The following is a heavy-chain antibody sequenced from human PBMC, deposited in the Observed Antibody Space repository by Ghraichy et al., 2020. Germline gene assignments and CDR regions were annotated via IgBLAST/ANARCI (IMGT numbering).Heavy chain of an antibody. Sequence: GGSLRLSCAASGFTFSSYWMHWVRQAPGKGLVWVSRINSDGSSTSYADSVKGRFTISRDNAKNTLYLQMNSLRAEDTAVYYCARDQGQSFWSGYYYYGMDVWGQGTTVTVSS. V-gene: IGHV3-74*01. CDR2: INSDGSST. CDR1: GFTFSSYW. CDR3: ARDQGQSFWSGYYYYGMDV. J-gene: IGHJ6*02. D-gene: IGHD3-3*01.